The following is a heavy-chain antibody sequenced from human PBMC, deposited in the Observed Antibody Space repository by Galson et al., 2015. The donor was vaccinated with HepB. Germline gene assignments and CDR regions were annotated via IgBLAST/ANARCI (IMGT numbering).Heavy chain of an antibody. Sequence: LSLTCTVSGGSVSSGRYYWSWLRQPPGKGLEWIGYIYYSGSTNYNPSLKSRVTISVDTSKNQFSLKLSSVTAADTAVYYCARVSGPTTVTTSHLLGDAFDIWGQGTMVTVSS. CDR3: ARVSGPTTVTTSHLLGDAFDI. J-gene: IGHJ3*02. CDR2: IYYSGST. CDR1: GGSVSSGRYY. V-gene: IGHV4-61*01. D-gene: IGHD4-17*01.